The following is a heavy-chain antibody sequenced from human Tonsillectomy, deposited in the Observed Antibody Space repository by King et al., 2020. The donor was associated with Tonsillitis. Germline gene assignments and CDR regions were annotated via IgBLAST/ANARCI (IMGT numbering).Heavy chain of an antibody. D-gene: IGHD6-25*01. J-gene: IGHJ5*02. CDR2: IRSSNRYR. Sequence: VQLVESGGGVVKPGGSLRLSCTASGFTFSDYYMSWIRQAPGKGLEGGSYIRSSNRYRNYADSVKGRFTISRDNAKNSLYLQMNSLRAEDTAVYYCARGPYTSGGWFDPWGQGTLVTVSS. CDR1: GFTFSDYY. CDR3: ARGPYTSGGWFDP. V-gene: IGHV3-11*05.